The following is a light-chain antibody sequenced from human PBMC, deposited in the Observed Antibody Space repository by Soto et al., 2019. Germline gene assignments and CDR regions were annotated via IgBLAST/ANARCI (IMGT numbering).Light chain of an antibody. J-gene: IGLJ7*01. V-gene: IGLV2-14*03. Sequence: QSALTQPASVSGSPGQSITISCTGTSADVGAYDYVSWYQHHPGKGPKLMIFDVTIRPSGVSTRFSSSKSGNTASLTISGLQAEDEAAYHCSSYTTSGTPVFGGGTQLTVL. CDR2: DVT. CDR1: SADVGAYDY. CDR3: SSYTTSGTPV.